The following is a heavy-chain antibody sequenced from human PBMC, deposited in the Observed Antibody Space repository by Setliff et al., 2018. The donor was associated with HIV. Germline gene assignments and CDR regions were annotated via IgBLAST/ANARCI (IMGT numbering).Heavy chain of an antibody. CDR3: GRDVHDAAADN. J-gene: IGHJ4*02. CDR1: GFTFSNSW. Sequence: PGGSLRLSCAASGFTFSNSWMHWVRQAPGKGLVWVSRINTDGSSATYADSVKGRFTISRDNARNTLFLQMNSLGVEDTALYYCGRDVHDAAADNWGRGTLVTVSS. D-gene: IGHD6-13*01. V-gene: IGHV3-74*03. CDR2: INTDGSSA.